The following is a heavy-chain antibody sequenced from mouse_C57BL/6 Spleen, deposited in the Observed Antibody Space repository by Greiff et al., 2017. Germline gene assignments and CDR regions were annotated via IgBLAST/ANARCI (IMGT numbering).Heavy chain of an antibody. CDR2: INPNNGGT. V-gene: IGHV1-26*01. CDR3: ARSIYYDYDGY. J-gene: IGHJ2*01. D-gene: IGHD2-4*01. CDR1: GYTFTDYY. Sequence: VQLQQSGPELVKPGASVMISCKASGYTFTDYYMNWVKQSHGKSREWIGDINPNNGGTSYNQKFKGKATLTVDKSASTAYMELRSLTSEDSAVYYCARSIYYDYDGYWGQGTTLTVSS.